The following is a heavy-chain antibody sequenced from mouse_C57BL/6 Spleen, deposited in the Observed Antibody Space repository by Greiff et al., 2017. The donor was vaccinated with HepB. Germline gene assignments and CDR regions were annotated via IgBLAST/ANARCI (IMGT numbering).Heavy chain of an antibody. D-gene: IGHD1-1*01. CDR3: ARLHYGSSYGGFDC. CDR1: GFTFSDYG. Sequence: EVKLVESGGGLVKPGGSLKLSCAASGFTFSDYGMHWVRQAPEKGLEWVAYISSGSSTIYYADTVKGRFTISRDNAKNTLFLQMTSLRSEDTAMYYCARLHYGSSYGGFDCWGQGTTLTVSS. J-gene: IGHJ2*01. CDR2: ISSGSSTI. V-gene: IGHV5-17*01.